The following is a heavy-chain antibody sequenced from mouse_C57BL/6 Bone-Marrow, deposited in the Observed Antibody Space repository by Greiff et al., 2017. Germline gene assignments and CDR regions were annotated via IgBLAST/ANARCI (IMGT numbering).Heavy chain of an antibody. D-gene: IGHD3-3*01. CDR2: IYPSDSET. J-gene: IGHJ1*03. CDR1: GYTFTSYW. CDR3: ARWGWDWYFDV. V-gene: IGHV1-61*01. Sequence: QVQLQQPGAELVRPGSSVKLSCKASGYTFTSYWMDWVKQRPGQGLEWIGNIYPSDSETHYNQKFKDKATLTVDKSSSTAYMQLSSLTSEDSAVYYCARWGWDWYFDVWGTGTTVTVSS.